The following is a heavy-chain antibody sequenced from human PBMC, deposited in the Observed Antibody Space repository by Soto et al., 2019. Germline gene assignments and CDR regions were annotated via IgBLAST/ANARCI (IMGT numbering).Heavy chain of an antibody. CDR1: GFTFNNFA. Sequence: PGGSLRLSCAASGFTFNNFAMNWVRQAPGKGLEWVAVISYDGSNKYYADSVKGRFTISRDNSKNTLYLQMNSLRAEDTAVYYCAKVGVATMGAFDYWGQGTLVTVSS. D-gene: IGHD3-3*01. V-gene: IGHV3-30*18. J-gene: IGHJ4*02. CDR2: ISYDGSNK. CDR3: AKVGVATMGAFDY.